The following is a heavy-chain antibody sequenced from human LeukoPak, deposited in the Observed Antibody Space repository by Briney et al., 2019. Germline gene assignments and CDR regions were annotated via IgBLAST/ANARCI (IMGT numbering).Heavy chain of an antibody. CDR3: ARDRAVRYFDC. Sequence: GASLRLSCAASGFTFSSYGFHWVRQAPGKGLEWVAVIWYDGSYQYYADSVKGRFTISRDNSQNALYLQVDSLRVGDTAVYYCARDRAVRYFDCWGQGTLVTVSS. CDR1: GFTFSSYG. D-gene: IGHD2-8*01. V-gene: IGHV3-33*01. J-gene: IGHJ4*02. CDR2: IWYDGSYQ.